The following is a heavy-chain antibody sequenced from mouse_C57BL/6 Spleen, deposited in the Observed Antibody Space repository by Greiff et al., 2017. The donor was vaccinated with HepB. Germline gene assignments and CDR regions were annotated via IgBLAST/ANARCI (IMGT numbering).Heavy chain of an antibody. D-gene: IGHD2-14*01. CDR2: ISYDGSN. V-gene: IGHV3-6*01. CDR3: ASLGSYWYFDV. Sequence: DVQLQESGPGLVKPSQSLSLTCSVTGYSITSGYYWNWIRQFPGNKLEWMCYISYDGSNNYNPSLKNRISITRDTSKNQFFLKLNSVTTEDTATYYCASLGSYWYFDVWGTGTTVTVSS. J-gene: IGHJ1*03. CDR1: GYSITSGYY.